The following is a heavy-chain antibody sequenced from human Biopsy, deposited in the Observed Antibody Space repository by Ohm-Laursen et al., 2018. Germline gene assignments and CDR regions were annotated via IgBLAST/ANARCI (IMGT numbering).Heavy chain of an antibody. D-gene: IGHD2-15*01. Sequence: LRLSCTASGFTFNAYWMYWVRQVPGKGLVWVSHIKSVGSWTNYADSVKGRFTISRDNAKNTLYLQMNSLRAEDTAVYYCVSFLKDLNMAVWGQGTTVTVSS. J-gene: IGHJ6*02. CDR3: VSFLKDLNMAV. CDR2: IKSVGSWT. CDR1: GFTFNAYW. V-gene: IGHV3-74*01.